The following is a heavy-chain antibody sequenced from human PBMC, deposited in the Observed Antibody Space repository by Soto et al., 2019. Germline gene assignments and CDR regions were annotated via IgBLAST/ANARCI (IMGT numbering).Heavy chain of an antibody. CDR2: IYYSGST. V-gene: IGHV4-59*08. Sequence: QVQLQESGPGLVKPSETLSLTCTVSGGSISSYYWSWIRQPPGKGLEWIGYIYYSGSTNYNPSLRIRVTIAVDTSKNQFSLKLSSVTAADTAVYYCARGLVDSYYYYYMDVWGKGTTVTVSS. CDR3: ARGLVDSYYYYYMDV. J-gene: IGHJ6*03. CDR1: GGSISSYY. D-gene: IGHD6-6*01.